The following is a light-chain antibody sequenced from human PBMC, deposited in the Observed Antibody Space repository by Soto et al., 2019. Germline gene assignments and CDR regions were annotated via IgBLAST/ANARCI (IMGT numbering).Light chain of an antibody. CDR1: QSVSSK. CDR2: DAS. V-gene: IGKV3-11*01. J-gene: IGKJ1*01. CDR3: QQRSNLPWT. Sequence: EFVMTQSPATLSVPQGARATLSCRARQSVSSKLAWYQQKPGQAPTLLIYDASNRANGIAVRFSGSGSGTAETLTVSSLEPEDGFVYDGQQRSNLPWTSGQGTKVDI.